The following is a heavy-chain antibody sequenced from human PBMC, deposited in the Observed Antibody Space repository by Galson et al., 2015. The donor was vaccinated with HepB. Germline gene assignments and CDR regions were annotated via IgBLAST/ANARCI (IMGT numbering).Heavy chain of an antibody. J-gene: IGHJ4*02. Sequence: SLRLSCAASRFTFSDYYMTWIRQAPGKGLEWLSYISGGATYTNYANSVKGRFTISGDNAKNSLYLQMDSLRVEDTAVYYCAREGWAGKKERRPLDDWGQGTLVTVSS. D-gene: IGHD3-16*01. V-gene: IGHV3-11*06. CDR2: ISGGATYT. CDR3: AREGWAGKKERRPLDD. CDR1: RFTFSDYY.